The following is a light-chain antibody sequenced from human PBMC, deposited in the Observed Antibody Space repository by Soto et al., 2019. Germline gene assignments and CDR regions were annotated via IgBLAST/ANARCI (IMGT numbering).Light chain of an antibody. V-gene: IGKV3-15*01. J-gene: IGKJ1*01. CDR3: QQYNTWPTP. Sequence: EIVMTQSPATLSVSPGERATLTCRASQSVSSNLAWYQQKPGQAPRLLIYGASTRATGIPARFSGSGSGTEFTLTISSLQSEDFAVYYCQQYNTWPTPFGPGPK. CDR2: GAS. CDR1: QSVSSN.